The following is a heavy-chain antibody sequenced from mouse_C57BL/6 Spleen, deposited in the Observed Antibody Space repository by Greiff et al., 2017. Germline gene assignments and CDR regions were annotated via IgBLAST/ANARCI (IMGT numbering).Heavy chain of an antibody. CDR1: GYTFTSYW. D-gene: IGHD1-1*01. CDR3: ARIGSSYGWYFDV. CDR2: IYPGSGST. Sequence: VPLQQPGAELVKPGASVKMSCKASGYTFTSYWITWVKQRPGQGLEWIGEIYPGSGSTNYNEKFKRKATLTVDTSSSTAYMQLSSLTSEDSAVYFCARIGSSYGWYFDVWGTGTTVTVAS. V-gene: IGHV1-55*01. J-gene: IGHJ1*03.